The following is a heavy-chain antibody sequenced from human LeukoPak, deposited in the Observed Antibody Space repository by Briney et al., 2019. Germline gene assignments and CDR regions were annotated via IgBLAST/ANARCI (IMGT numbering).Heavy chain of an antibody. CDR1: GYTFTGYY. D-gene: IGHD3-3*01. V-gene: IGHV1-2*02. CDR3: ARVPPVLRFLEWLLYESYYYYGMDV. Sequence: GASVKVSCKASGYTFTGYYMHWVRQAPGQGLEWMGWINPNSGGTNYAQKLQGRVTMTTDTSTSTAYMELRSLRSDDTAVYYCARVPPVLRFLEWLLYESYYYYGMDVWGQGTTVTVSS. CDR2: INPNSGGT. J-gene: IGHJ6*02.